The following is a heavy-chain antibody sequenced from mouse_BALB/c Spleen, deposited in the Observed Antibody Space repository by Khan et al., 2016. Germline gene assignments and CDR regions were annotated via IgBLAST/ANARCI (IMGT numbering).Heavy chain of an antibody. CDR2: IWAGGST. CDR1: GFSLTTYG. V-gene: IGHV2-9*02. Sequence: QVQLKESGPGLVAPSQSLSITCTVSGFSLTTYGVHWIRQPPGKGLEWLGVIWAGGSTNYNSALMSRLSITKDNSKSQVVLKMNSLQTDDTAMYYCARGYGNYVSYAMDYWGQGTSVTVSS. CDR3: ARGYGNYVSYAMDY. D-gene: IGHD2-1*01. J-gene: IGHJ4*01.